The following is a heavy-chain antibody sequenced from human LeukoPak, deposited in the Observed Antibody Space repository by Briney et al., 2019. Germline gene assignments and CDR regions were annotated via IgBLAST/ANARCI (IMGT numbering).Heavy chain of an antibody. CDR1: GYTFTGYY. CDR2: INPNSGAT. Sequence: GASVNVSCKASGYTFTGYYMHWVRQAPGQGLEWMGWINPNSGATNYAQKVQGRVTMTRDTSINTAYMELRRLRSDDTAVYYCAREPTSGTYYGTFDPWGQGTLVTVSS. D-gene: IGHD1-26*01. V-gene: IGHV1-2*02. J-gene: IGHJ5*02. CDR3: AREPTSGTYYGTFDP.